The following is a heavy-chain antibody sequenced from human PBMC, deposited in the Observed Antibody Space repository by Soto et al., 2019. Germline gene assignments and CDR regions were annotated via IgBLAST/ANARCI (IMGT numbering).Heavy chain of an antibody. J-gene: IGHJ3*02. CDR1: GFTFSSYA. CDR3: AKDRQLDYASSDAFDI. V-gene: IGHV3-23*01. D-gene: IGHD4-17*01. Sequence: EVQLLESGGGLVQPGGSLRLSCAASGFTFSSYAMSWVRQAPGKGLEWVSAISGSGGSTYYADSVKGRFTISRDNSKNTLYLQMNNLRAEDTAVYYCAKDRQLDYASSDAFDIWGQGTMVTVSS. CDR2: ISGSGGST.